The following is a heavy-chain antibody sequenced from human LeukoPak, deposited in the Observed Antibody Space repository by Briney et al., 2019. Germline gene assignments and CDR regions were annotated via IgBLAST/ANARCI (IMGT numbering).Heavy chain of an antibody. CDR1: GGTFSSYA. CDR2: IIPIFGTA. V-gene: IGHV1-69*13. CDR3: ARIYYDSSGYYSKGYYGMDV. D-gene: IGHD3-22*01. J-gene: IGHJ6*02. Sequence: GASVKVSCKASGGTFSSYAISWVRQAPGQGLEWMGGIIPIFGTANCAQKFQGRVTITADESTSTAYMELSSLRSEDTAVYYCARIYYDSSGYYSKGYYGMDVWGQGTTVTVSS.